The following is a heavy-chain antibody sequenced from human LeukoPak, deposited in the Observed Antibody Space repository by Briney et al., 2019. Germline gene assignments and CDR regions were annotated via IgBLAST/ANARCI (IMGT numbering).Heavy chain of an antibody. CDR2: IIPIFGTA. D-gene: IGHD1-26*01. CDR1: GGTFSSYA. J-gene: IGHJ5*02. V-gene: IGHV1-69*05. Sequence: SVKVSCKASGGTFSSYAIRWVRQAPGQGLEWMGGIIPIFGTANYAQKFQGRVTITTDESTSTAYMELSSLSSEDTAVYYCARAVRSYQHANWFDPWGQGTLVTVSS. CDR3: ARAVRSYQHANWFDP.